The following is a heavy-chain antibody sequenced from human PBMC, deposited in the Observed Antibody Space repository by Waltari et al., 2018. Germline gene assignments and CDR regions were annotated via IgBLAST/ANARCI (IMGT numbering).Heavy chain of an antibody. Sequence: QVQLVQSGAEVKKPGXSVKVSCKVSXYTLNXLSIYWVRQAPGKGLEWVGGSDPENGEXISAKKFQGRVTXTEXTSAXXAXMELSTLXXXDTAXYYCVTGVAGXDTVEDYXGQGTLVTVXS. J-gene: IGHJ4*02. V-gene: IGHV1-24*01. CDR1: XYTLNXLS. CDR3: VTGVAGXDTVEDY. D-gene: IGHD5-18*01. CDR2: SDPENGEX.